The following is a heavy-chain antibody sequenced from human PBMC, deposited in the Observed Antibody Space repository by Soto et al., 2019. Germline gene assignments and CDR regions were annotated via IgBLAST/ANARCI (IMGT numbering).Heavy chain of an antibody. Sequence: SVKVSCKAPGGTFSSYAISWVRQAPGQGLEWMGGIIPIFGTANYAQKFQGRVTITADESTSTAYMELSSLRSEDTAVYYCARDPGIAVAGTIYGYHYGMDVWGQGTTVTVSS. V-gene: IGHV1-69*13. CDR2: IIPIFGTA. CDR3: ARDPGIAVAGTIYGYHYGMDV. CDR1: GGTFSSYA. D-gene: IGHD6-19*01. J-gene: IGHJ6*02.